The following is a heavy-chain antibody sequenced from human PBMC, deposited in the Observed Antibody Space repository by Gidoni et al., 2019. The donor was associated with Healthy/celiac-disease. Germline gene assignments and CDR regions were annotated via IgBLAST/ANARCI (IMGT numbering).Heavy chain of an antibody. CDR2: IYYSGST. CDR1: GGSISSGGYY. CDR3: ARVPFASGYRHMAAFDI. J-gene: IGHJ3*02. V-gene: IGHV4-31*03. D-gene: IGHD3-22*01. Sequence: QLQLQESGPGLVKPSQTLSLTCTVSGGSISSGGYYWIWIRQHPGKGLEWIGYIYYSGSTYYNPSLKRRVTISVDTSKNQFSLKLSSVTAADTAVYYCARVPFASGYRHMAAFDIWGQGTMVTVSS.